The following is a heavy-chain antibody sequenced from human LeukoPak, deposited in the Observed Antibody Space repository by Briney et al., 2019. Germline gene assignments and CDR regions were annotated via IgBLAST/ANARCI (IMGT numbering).Heavy chain of an antibody. D-gene: IGHD2-2*01. Sequence: GGSLRLSCIASGVAIGSSWMSWVRQSPGKRLEWVANVNPGGSVQNYVDSVTGRFTISRDNAKNSLYLQMNSLRAEDTAVYYCARAGMTRSDAFDIWGQGTMVTVSS. CDR2: VNPGGSVQ. CDR1: GVAIGSSW. J-gene: IGHJ3*02. V-gene: IGHV3-7*03. CDR3: ARAGMTRSDAFDI.